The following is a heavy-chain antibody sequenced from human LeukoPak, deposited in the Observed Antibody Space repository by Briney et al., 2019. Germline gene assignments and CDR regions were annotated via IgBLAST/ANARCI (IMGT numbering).Heavy chain of an antibody. CDR3: ARWAGGYCSSTSCYSLDY. CDR2: VNPSSISA. Sequence: GASVKVSCKASGYTVTNYYMHWVRQAPGQGLEWMGIVNPSSISASYAQKFQGRVTMTRDTSTSTVSMGLSSLRSDDTAVYYCARWAGGYCSSTSCYSLDYWGQGTLVTVSS. D-gene: IGHD2-2*02. CDR1: GYTVTNYY. J-gene: IGHJ4*02. V-gene: IGHV1-46*01.